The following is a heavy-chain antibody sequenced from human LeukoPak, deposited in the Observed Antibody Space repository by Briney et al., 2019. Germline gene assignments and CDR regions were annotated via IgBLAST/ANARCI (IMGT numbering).Heavy chain of an antibody. CDR1: GFTSSSYW. J-gene: IGHJ6*03. D-gene: IGHD1-26*01. V-gene: IGHV3-7*01. CDR2: IKQDGSEK. Sequence: ESGGSLRLSCAASGFTSSSYWMSWVRQAPGKGLEWVANIKQDGSEKYYVDSVKGRFTISRDNAKNSLYLQMNSLRAEDTAVYYCARVPIVGANPLDYYYYMDVWGKGTTVTVSS. CDR3: ARVPIVGANPLDYYYYMDV.